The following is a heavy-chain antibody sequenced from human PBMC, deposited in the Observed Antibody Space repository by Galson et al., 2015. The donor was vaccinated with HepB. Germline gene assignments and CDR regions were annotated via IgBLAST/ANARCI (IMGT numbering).Heavy chain of an antibody. Sequence: SLRLSCAASGFIFTNHWMSWVRQAPGKGLEWVANINQDGSDKYSVDSVKGRFAISRDNTKKSLYLQMSSLRAEDTAVYYCARERSYFRDPFDIWGQGTMVTVSS. CDR1: GFIFTNHW. CDR3: ARERSYFRDPFDI. J-gene: IGHJ3*02. CDR2: INQDGSDK. D-gene: IGHD1-26*01. V-gene: IGHV3-7*03.